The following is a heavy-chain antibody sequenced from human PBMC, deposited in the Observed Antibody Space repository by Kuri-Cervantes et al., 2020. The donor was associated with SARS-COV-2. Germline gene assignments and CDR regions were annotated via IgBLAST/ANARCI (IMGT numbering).Heavy chain of an antibody. J-gene: IGHJ4*02. CDR1: GGSISSSSYY. CDR2: IYYSGST. Sequence: SETLSLTCTVSGGSISSSSYYWGWIRQPPGKGLEWIGSIYYSGSTYYNPSPKSRVTISIDTSKNQFSLNLNSVTAADTAVYYCARVRSSGPGPRKYYFDYWGQGTLVTVSS. V-gene: IGHV4-39*07. CDR3: ARVRSSGPGPRKYYFDY. D-gene: IGHD6-19*01.